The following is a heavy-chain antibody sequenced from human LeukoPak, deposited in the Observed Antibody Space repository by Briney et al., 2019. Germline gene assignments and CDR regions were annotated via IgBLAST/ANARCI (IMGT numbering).Heavy chain of an antibody. D-gene: IGHD3-22*01. CDR2: ISSSGSTI. Sequence: GGSLRLSCAASGFTFSDYYMSWIRQAPGKGLEWVSYISSSGSTIYYADSVKGRFTISRDNAKNSLYLQMNSLRAEDTAVYYCARGYYCYDSSGSRFTGPLDYWGQGTLVTVSS. CDR3: ARGYYCYDSSGSRFTGPLDY. J-gene: IGHJ4*02. V-gene: IGHV3-11*01. CDR1: GFTFSDYY.